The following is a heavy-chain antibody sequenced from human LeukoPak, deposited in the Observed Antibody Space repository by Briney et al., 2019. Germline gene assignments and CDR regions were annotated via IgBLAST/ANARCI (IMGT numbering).Heavy chain of an antibody. V-gene: IGHV3-30*02. Sequence: PGGSLRLSCAASGFTFSSYGMHWVRQAPGKGLEWVAFIRYDGSNKYYADSVKGRFTISRDNSKNTLYLQMNSLRAEDTAVYYCAKLIGGYDSEYYMDVWGKGTTVTISS. CDR1: GFTFSSYG. J-gene: IGHJ6*03. CDR3: AKLIGGYDSEYYMDV. D-gene: IGHD5-12*01. CDR2: IRYDGSNK.